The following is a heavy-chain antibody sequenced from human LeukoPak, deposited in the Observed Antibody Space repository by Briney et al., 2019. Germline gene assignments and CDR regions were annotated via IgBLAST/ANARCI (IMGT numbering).Heavy chain of an antibody. CDR1: AGSISGNC. CDR2: TYYSRST. Sequence: PSVTLSFTGTVYAGSISGNCWSWIAQRPGKGLKGLGYTYYSRSTNGNPCLNSPVTISVATTKTQFSMKRSSGTAAGTALYYSGSTNSTPSLNSELTISLDTSKNQSSLTLSSVTAADTAVYYCARGLGEVVPAAMTHWFDPWGQGTLVTVSS. CDR3: GSTNSTPSLNSELTISLDTSKNQSSLTLSSVTAADTAVYYCARGLGEVVPAAMTHWFDP. J-gene: IGHJ5*02. V-gene: IGHV4-59*01. D-gene: IGHD3-10*01.